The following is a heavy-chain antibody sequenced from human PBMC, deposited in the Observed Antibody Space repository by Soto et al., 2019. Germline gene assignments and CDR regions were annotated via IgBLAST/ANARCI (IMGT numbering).Heavy chain of an antibody. CDR3: ARVVVVIPPGYYYAMDV. Sequence: PGGSLRLSCAASGFTFSSYAMSWVRQAPGKGLEWVSGITSSSDTIYYSDSVKGRFTISRDNGKNSLFLQMNSLRDEDTAVYYCARVVVVIPPGYYYAMDVWGQGTTVTVSS. CDR1: GFTFSSYA. CDR2: ITSSSDTI. D-gene: IGHD3-22*01. V-gene: IGHV3-48*02. J-gene: IGHJ6*02.